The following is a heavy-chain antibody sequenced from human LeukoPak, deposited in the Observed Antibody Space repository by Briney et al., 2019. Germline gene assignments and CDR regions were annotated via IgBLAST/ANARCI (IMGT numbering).Heavy chain of an antibody. Sequence: ASVKVSCKASVYTFTSYGISWVRQAPGQGLEWMGWISAYNVNTNYAQKLQGRVTMTTDTSTSTAYMELRSLRSDDTAVYYCARRVFGSGRTRLIDYWGQGTLVTVSS. CDR3: ARRVFGSGRTRLIDY. J-gene: IGHJ4*02. CDR1: VYTFTSYG. V-gene: IGHV1-18*01. D-gene: IGHD3-3*01. CDR2: ISAYNVNT.